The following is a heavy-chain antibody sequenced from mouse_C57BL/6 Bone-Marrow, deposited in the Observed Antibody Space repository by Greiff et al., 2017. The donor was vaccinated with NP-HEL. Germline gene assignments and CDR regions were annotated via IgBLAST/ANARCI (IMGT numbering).Heavy chain of an antibody. D-gene: IGHD5-1*01. CDR1: GFTFSSYT. CDR2: ISGGGGNT. J-gene: IGHJ3*01. V-gene: IGHV5-9*01. CDR3: ARQRTRFAY. Sequence: EVQLVESGGGLVKPGGSLKLSCAASGFTFSSYTMSWVRQTPEKRLEWVATISGGGGNTYYPDSVKGRFTISRDNAKNTLYLQMSSLRSEDTALYYCARQRTRFAYWGQGALVTVSA.